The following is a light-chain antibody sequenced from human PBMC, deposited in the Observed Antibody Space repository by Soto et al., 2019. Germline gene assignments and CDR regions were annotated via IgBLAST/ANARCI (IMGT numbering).Light chain of an antibody. CDR2: LAS. J-gene: IGKJ5*01. V-gene: IGKV2-28*01. CDR3: MQGLQTPNT. CDR1: QSLLYSDGDNY. Sequence: VMTQSPLSLPVTPGEPASISCRSSQSLLYSDGDNYLDWYVQKPGQSPQLLIYLASNRASGVPARFSGSGSGTHFRLKISQVEAEDVGLYYCMQGLQTPNTFGQRRLPEVK.